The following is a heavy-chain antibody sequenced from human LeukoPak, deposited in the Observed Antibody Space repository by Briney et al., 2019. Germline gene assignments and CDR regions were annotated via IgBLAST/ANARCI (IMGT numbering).Heavy chain of an antibody. D-gene: IGHD4-23*01. V-gene: IGHV3-7*01. Sequence: PGGSLRLSCEASASTFSSYWMSWVRQAPGKGLEWVANIKEDGSEINYVDSVKGRFTISRDNAKNSLFLQMNSLRVGDTAVYYCARDRGYSSFDYWGQGTLVTVSS. J-gene: IGHJ4*02. CDR1: ASTFSSYW. CDR2: IKEDGSEI. CDR3: ARDRGYSSFDY.